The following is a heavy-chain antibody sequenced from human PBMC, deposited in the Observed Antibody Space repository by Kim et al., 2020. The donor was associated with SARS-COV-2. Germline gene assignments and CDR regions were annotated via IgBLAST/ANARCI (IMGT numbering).Heavy chain of an antibody. CDR1: GGSISSGGYY. V-gene: IGHV4-31*03. CDR3: ARILYDILTGYYADSDAFDI. D-gene: IGHD3-9*01. CDR2: IYYSGST. J-gene: IGHJ3*02. Sequence: SETLSLTCTVSGGSISSGGYYWSWIRQHPGKGLEWIGYIYYSGSTYYNPSLKSRVTISVDTSKNQFSLKLSSVTAADTAVYYCARILYDILTGYYADSDAFDIWCQGTMVTVSS.